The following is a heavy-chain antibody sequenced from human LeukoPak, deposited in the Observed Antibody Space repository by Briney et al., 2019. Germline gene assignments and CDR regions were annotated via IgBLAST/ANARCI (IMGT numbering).Heavy chain of an antibody. Sequence: KPSETLSLTCTVSGGSVSSYYWSWIRQPPGKGLEWLGYIYYSGSTNYNPSLKSRVTISVDMSKNQFSLKLSSVTAADTAVYYCAQSRTYPQPYFDYWGQGTLVTVSS. J-gene: IGHJ4*02. V-gene: IGHV4-59*02. D-gene: IGHD3/OR15-3a*01. CDR1: GGSVSSYY. CDR3: AQSRTYPQPYFDY. CDR2: IYYSGST.